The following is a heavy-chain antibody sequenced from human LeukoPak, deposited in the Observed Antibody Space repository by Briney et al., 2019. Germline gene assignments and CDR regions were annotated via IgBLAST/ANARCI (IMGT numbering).Heavy chain of an antibody. V-gene: IGHV4-34*01. CDR1: GGSFSGYY. CDR2: INHSGST. CDR3: ASIGYCSGGSCYQPSYNWFDP. D-gene: IGHD2-15*01. J-gene: IGHJ5*02. Sequence: SETLSLTCAVYGGSFSGYYWSWIRQPPGKGLEWIGEINHSGSTNYNPSLKSRVTISVDTSKNQFSLKLSSVTAADTAVYYCASIGYCSGGSCYQPSYNWFDPWGQGTLVTVSS.